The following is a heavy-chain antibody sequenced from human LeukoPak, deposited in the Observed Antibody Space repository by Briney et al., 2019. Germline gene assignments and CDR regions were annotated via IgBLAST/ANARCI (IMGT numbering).Heavy chain of an antibody. D-gene: IGHD3-22*01. CDR3: ARERVNDSSGYYYDAFDI. V-gene: IGHV4-59*12. Sequence: PSETLSLTCTVSGGSISSYYWSWIRQPPGKGLEWIGYIYYSGSTNYNPSLKSRVTISVDTSKNQFSLKLSSVTAADTAVYYCARERVNDSSGYYYDAFDIWGQGTMVTVSS. CDR2: IYYSGST. CDR1: GGSISSYY. J-gene: IGHJ3*02.